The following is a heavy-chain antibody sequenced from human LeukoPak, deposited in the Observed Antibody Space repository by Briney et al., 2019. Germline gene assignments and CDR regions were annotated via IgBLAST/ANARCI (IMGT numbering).Heavy chain of an antibody. CDR3: AGELGYSSGWYDPERAFDI. J-gene: IGHJ3*02. D-gene: IGHD6-19*01. V-gene: IGHV4-39*07. Sequence: PSETLSLTCTVSGGSISSSSYYWGWIRQPPGKGLEWIGSIYYSGSTYYNPSLKSRVTISVDTSKNQFSLKLSSVTAADTAVYYCAGELGYSSGWYDPERAFDIWGQGTMVTVSS. CDR2: IYYSGST. CDR1: GGSISSSSYY.